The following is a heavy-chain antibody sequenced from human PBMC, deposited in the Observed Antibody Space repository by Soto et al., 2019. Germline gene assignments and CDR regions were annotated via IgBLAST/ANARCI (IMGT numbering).Heavy chain of an antibody. CDR2: ISGSGSTI. D-gene: IGHD3-22*01. Sequence: GGSLRLSCAASGFTFSSYAVSWVRQAPAKGPEWISSISGSGSTIYYADSVNGRFTISRDNSKYTLYLQMSSLRAEDTAVYYCAKVFYYYDSSGYYYFDYWGQGTLVTVSS. CDR1: GFTFSSYA. V-gene: IGHV3-23*01. J-gene: IGHJ4*02. CDR3: AKVFYYYDSSGYYYFDY.